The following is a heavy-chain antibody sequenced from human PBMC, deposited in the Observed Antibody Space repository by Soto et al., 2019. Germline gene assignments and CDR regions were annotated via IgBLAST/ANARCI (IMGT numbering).Heavy chain of an antibody. CDR2: ISAYNGNT. D-gene: IGHD3-22*01. CDR1: GYTFTSYG. V-gene: IGHV1-18*01. CDR3: ARDGQYDSRGYYPDFDY. Sequence: GASVKVSCKASGYTFTSYGISWVRQAPGQGLEWMGWISAYNGNTNYAQKLQGRVTMTTDTSTSTAYMELRSLRSDDTAVYYCARDGQYDSRGYYPDFDYWGQGTLVTVSS. J-gene: IGHJ4*02.